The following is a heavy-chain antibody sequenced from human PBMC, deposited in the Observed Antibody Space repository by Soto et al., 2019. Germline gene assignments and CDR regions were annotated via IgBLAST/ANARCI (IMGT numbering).Heavy chain of an antibody. CDR3: ARDAVLWFGRHNWFDP. CDR1: GYTFTSYG. Sequence: ASVKVSCKASGYTFTSYGISWVRQAPGQGLEWMGWISAYNGNTNYAQKLQGRVTMTTDTSTSTAYMELRSLRSDDTAVYYCARDAVLWFGRHNWFDPWGQGSLVTVSS. D-gene: IGHD3-10*01. J-gene: IGHJ5*02. CDR2: ISAYNGNT. V-gene: IGHV1-18*01.